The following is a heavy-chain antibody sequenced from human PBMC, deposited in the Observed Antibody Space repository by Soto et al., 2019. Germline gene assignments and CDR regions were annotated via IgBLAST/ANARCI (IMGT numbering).Heavy chain of an antibody. CDR3: FRGGFPDYGKEGRY. D-gene: IGHD4-17*01. CDR1: GYTFTSYN. Sequence: QVQLMQSGAEVKKPGASVKVSCKASGYTFTSYNVHWVRQAPGQGLEWMGIIYASGGSTTYAQNFQGRLTVTRDTSTSTVYMELSSLRSDDTAAYYCFRGGFPDYGKEGRYWGQGTLVTVSS. J-gene: IGHJ4*02. V-gene: IGHV1-46*01. CDR2: IYASGGST.